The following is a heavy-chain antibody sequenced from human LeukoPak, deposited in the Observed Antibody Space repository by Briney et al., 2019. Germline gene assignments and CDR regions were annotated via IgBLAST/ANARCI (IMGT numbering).Heavy chain of an antibody. J-gene: IGHJ3*02. V-gene: IGHV4-61*02. Sequence: PSETPSLTCSVSGGSISSGSYYWSWLRQPAGRGLEWIGRIYTSGSTHNNPSLKSRVTISVDTSKNQFSLKLSSVTAADTAVYYCARESGSYYLGAFDIWGQGTMVTVSS. CDR1: GGSISSGSYY. D-gene: IGHD1-26*01. CDR3: ARESGSYYLGAFDI. CDR2: IYTSGST.